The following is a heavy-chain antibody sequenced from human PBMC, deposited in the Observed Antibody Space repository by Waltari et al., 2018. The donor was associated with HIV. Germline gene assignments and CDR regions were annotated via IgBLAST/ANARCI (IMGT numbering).Heavy chain of an antibody. CDR1: ASTFNDYD. CDR2: VDPRAGEA. Sequence: QLHLVQCGPEVRRPAASVTVSCRGPASTFNDYDIPWVRQTPGQGPEWLGLVDPRAGEALYAQTFQAHFIMTRVTSLTTAYLDLTSLKSDDTAVYFCARGEYVTVISNPPGYRLDFWGQGTLVTVSS. V-gene: IGHV1-2*06. D-gene: IGHD2-21*01. CDR3: ARGEYVTVISNPPGYRLDF. J-gene: IGHJ4*02.